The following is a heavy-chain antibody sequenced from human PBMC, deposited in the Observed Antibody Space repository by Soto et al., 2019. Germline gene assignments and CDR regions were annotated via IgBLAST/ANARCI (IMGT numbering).Heavy chain of an antibody. V-gene: IGHV4-34*01. J-gene: IGHJ4*02. Sequence: SETLSLTCAVYGGSFSGYYWSWIRQPPGKGLEWIGEINHSGSTNYNPSLKSRVTISVDTSKNQFSLKLSSVTAADTAVYYCVRCCEKSSGSLGSGSYEQWGQGTLVTVSS. CDR1: GGSFSGYY. D-gene: IGHD1-26*01. CDR3: VRCCEKSSGSLGSGSYEQ. CDR2: INHSGST.